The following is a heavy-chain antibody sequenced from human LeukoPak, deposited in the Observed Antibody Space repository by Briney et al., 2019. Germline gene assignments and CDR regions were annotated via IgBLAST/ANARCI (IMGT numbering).Heavy chain of an antibody. CDR3: ARGSVAYCSGGSCYEDY. Sequence: SETLSLTCTVSGGSISSYYWSWVRQPAGKGLEWIGRIYTSGSTNYNPSLKSRVTMSVDTSKNPFSLTLSSVTAADTAVYYCARGSVAYCSGGSCYEDYWGQGTLVTVSS. D-gene: IGHD2-15*01. CDR1: GGSISSYY. CDR2: IYTSGST. J-gene: IGHJ4*02. V-gene: IGHV4-4*07.